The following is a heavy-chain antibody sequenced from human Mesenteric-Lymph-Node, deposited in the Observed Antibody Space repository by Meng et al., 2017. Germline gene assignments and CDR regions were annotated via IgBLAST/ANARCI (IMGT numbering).Heavy chain of an antibody. J-gene: IGHJ5*02. CDR3: ARERDGPLDP. V-gene: IGHV4-4*02. Sequence: QVQLQGSGPGLVKPSGTLSLTCAVSGGSISSSHWWSWVRQPPGKGLEWIGEIYHSGSSNYNPSLKSRVTISADKSKNHFSLKLSSVTAADTAAYYCARERDGPLDPWGQGALDTVSS. CDR1: GGSISSSHW. CDR2: IYHSGSS.